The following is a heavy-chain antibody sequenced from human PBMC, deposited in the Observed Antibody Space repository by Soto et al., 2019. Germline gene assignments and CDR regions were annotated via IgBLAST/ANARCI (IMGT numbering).Heavy chain of an antibody. J-gene: IGHJ4*02. CDR3: ARAEQLSPDY. V-gene: IGHV3-30-3*01. D-gene: IGHD6-13*01. CDR2: ISYDGSNK. CDR1: GFTFSSYA. Sequence: QVQLVESGGGVVQPGRSLRLSCAASGFTFSSYAMHWVRQAPGKGLEWVAVISYDGSNKYYADSVKGRFTISRDNSKNTLYLQMNSLRAEDTAVYYCARAEQLSPDYWGQGTLVTVSS.